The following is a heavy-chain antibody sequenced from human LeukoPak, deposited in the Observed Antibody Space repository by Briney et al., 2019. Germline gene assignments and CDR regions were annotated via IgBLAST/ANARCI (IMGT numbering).Heavy chain of an antibody. J-gene: IGHJ4*02. CDR3: ASADWNYHNFDY. CDR1: GFTFSSYW. CDR2: INSDGSAT. V-gene: IGHV3-74*01. D-gene: IGHD1-7*01. Sequence: GGSLRLSCAASGFTFSSYWMSWVRQAPGKGLMWVSQINSDGSATSCADPVKGRCTISRDNSKNTLYLQMNSLRAEDTAVYYCASADWNYHNFDYWGQGTLVTVSS.